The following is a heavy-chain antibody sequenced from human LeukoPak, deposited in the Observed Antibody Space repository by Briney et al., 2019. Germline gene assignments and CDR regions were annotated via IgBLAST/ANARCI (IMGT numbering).Heavy chain of an antibody. CDR1: GGSISSYY. J-gene: IGHJ4*02. CDR3: ARGVYIAAAQYAY. CDR2: ISYNGST. D-gene: IGHD6-13*01. Sequence: SETLSLTCAVSGGSISSYYWSWIRQPPGKGLEWIGYISYNGSTKYNPSLKSRVTISVDTSKNQFSLKLSSVTAADTAVYYCARGVYIAAAQYAYWGQGTLVTVSS. V-gene: IGHV4-59*01.